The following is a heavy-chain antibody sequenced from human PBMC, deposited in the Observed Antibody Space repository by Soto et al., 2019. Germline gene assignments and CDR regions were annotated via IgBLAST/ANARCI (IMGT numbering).Heavy chain of an antibody. CDR2: INPNSGGT. CDR3: AREDSSGWYPAH. J-gene: IGHJ4*02. Sequence: GASVKVSCKASGYTFTVYYMHWVRQAPGQGLEWMGWINPNSGGTNYAQKFQGWVTMTRDTSISTAYMELSRLRSDDTAVYYCAREDSSGWYPAHWGQGTLVTVSS. V-gene: IGHV1-2*04. CDR1: GYTFTVYY. D-gene: IGHD6-19*01.